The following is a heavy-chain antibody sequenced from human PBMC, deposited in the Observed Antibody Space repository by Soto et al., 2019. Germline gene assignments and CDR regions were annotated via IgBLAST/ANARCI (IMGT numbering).Heavy chain of an antibody. CDR1: GYTFTSYG. CDR2: ISAYNGNT. V-gene: IGHV1-18*01. CDR3: ARAAITFGGVIGAVDY. D-gene: IGHD3-16*02. J-gene: IGHJ4*02. Sequence: QVQLVQSGAEVKKPGASVKVSCKASGYTFTSYGISWVRQAPGQGLEWMGWISAYNGNTNYAQKLQGRVTMTTDTATSKAYMELRSLRSDDTAVYYCARAAITFGGVIGAVDYWGQGTLVTVSS.